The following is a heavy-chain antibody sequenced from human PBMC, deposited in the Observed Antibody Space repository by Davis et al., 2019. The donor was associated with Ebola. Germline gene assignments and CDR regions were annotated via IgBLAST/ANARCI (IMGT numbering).Heavy chain of an antibody. CDR3: AREASGLDY. Sequence: SAKGRFTISRDNAKNSLYLQMNSLRTEDTAVYYCAREASGLDYWGQGTLVTVSS. V-gene: IGHV3-21*04. J-gene: IGHJ4*02. D-gene: IGHD1-14*01.